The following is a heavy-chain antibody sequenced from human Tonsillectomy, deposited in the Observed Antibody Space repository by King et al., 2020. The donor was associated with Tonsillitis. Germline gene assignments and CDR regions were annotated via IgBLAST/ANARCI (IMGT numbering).Heavy chain of an antibody. CDR1: GGSISSSSHF. Sequence: QLQESGPGLVKPSETLSLTCTVSGGSISSSSHFWGWIRQPPGKGLEWIGSIYYSGSTYYNPSLKSRVTISVDTSKNQFSLKLSSVTAADTAVYYCARVRGGYYDSSGYYQDAFDIWGQGTMVTVSS. CDR2: IYYSGST. D-gene: IGHD3-22*01. V-gene: IGHV4-39*07. J-gene: IGHJ3*02. CDR3: ARVRGGYYDSSGYYQDAFDI.